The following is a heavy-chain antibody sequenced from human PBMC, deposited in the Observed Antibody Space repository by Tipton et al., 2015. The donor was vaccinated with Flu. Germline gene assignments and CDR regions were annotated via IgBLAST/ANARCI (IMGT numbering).Heavy chain of an antibody. V-gene: IGHV3-30*18. Sequence: SLRLSCAASGFTFSSYGMHWVRQAPGKGLEWVAVISYDGSNKYYADSVKGRFTISRDNSKNTPYLQMNSLRAEDTAVYYCAKDAGSWGQGTLVTVSS. CDR1: GFTFSSYG. CDR2: ISYDGSNK. J-gene: IGHJ5*02. D-gene: IGHD1-14*01. CDR3: AKDAGS.